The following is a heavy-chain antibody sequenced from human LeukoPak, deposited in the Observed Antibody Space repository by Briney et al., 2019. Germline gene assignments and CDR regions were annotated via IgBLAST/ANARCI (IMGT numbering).Heavy chain of an antibody. V-gene: IGHV1-2*02. J-gene: IGHJ6*04. CDR2: INPATGGT. CDR1: GYTFTNYY. CDR3: ARGGYCSTSSCSYGMDV. Sequence: ASVKVSCKASGYTFTNYYIHWVRQAPGQGLEWLGWINPATGGTNYAQKFQGRVTMTRDTPITTAYMALSRLTSDETAVYFCARGGYCSTSSCSYGMDVWGKGTTVTVSS. D-gene: IGHD2-15*01.